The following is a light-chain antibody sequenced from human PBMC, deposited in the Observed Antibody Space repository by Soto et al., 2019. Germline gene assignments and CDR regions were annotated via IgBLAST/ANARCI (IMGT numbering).Light chain of an antibody. CDR1: QTVSSNF. Sequence: EIVLTQSPGTLSLSPGDRATLSCSASQTVSSNFLAWYQQRPAQAPRLLIHGASTRATGITDRFSGSVSGTDFTLIISGLEPEDFAVDYCQQYGSSGTFGQGTKVDIK. CDR3: QQYGSSGT. V-gene: IGKV3-20*01. CDR2: GAS. J-gene: IGKJ1*01.